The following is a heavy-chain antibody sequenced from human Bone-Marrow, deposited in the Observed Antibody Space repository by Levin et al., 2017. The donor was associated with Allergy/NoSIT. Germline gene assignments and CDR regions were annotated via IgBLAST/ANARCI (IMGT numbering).Heavy chain of an antibody. D-gene: IGHD1-26*01. CDR3: AREQWELPLIDY. CDR2: VFDTGSS. J-gene: IGHJ4*02. CDR1: GGSISNYY. Sequence: SETLSLTCTVSGGSISNYYWTWIRQPPGKEPEWIGYVFDTGSSRYNPSLKTRVTISADTSKNQFSLQLSSVTSADTGVYYCAREQWELPLIDYWGQGSLVTVSS. V-gene: IGHV4-59*01.